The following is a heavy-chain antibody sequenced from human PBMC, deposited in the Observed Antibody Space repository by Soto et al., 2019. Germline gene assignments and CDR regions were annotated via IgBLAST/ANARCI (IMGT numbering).Heavy chain of an antibody. D-gene: IGHD4-17*01. CDR2: IYGDNDK. J-gene: IGHJ4*02. V-gene: IGHV2-5*02. CDR3: AHCTLHDYGDYDPGTSHVFDS. CDR1: GFSLSNSGVG. Sequence: QITLKESGPSPVKPTQTLTVTCTFSGFSLSNSGVGVARIRQPPGKALEWLALIYGDNDKRYSPPLKTRLTITKDTSKNQVVLTTTNMDPVDTATYYCAHCTLHDYGDYDPGTSHVFDSWGQGTLVTVSS.